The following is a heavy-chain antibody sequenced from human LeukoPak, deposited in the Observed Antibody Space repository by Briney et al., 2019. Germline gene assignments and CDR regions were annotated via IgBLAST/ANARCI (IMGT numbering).Heavy chain of an antibody. V-gene: IGHV3-11*01. J-gene: IGHJ3*02. CDR3: ARGASRDFWSGYYTDAFDI. Sequence: PGGSLRLSCAASGFTFSDYYMSWIRQAPGKGLEWVSYISSSGSTIYYADSVKGRFTISRDNAKNSLYLQMNSLRAEDTAVYYCARGASRDFWSGYYTDAFDIWGQGTMVTVSS. D-gene: IGHD3-3*01. CDR2: ISSSGSTI. CDR1: GFTFSDYY.